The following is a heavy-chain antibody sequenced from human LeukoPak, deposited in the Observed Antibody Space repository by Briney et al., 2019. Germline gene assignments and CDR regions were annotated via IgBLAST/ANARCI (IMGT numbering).Heavy chain of an antibody. D-gene: IGHD6-6*01. Sequence: GGSLRLSCEASGFTISNNYMNWVRRAPGKGLEWVSTIYPDGGTYYADSVRNRFTISRDTFKNTLFLQMNSQSAGDTAHYYCVRGVRPSVGMDVWGQGTTLIVSS. CDR2: IYPDGGT. V-gene: IGHV3-66*01. J-gene: IGHJ6*02. CDR3: VRGVRPSVGMDV. CDR1: GFTISNNY.